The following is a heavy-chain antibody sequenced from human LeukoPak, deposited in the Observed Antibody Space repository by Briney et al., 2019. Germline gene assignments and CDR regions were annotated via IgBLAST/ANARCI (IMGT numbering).Heavy chain of an antibody. CDR3: ARGAYYVLTGD. J-gene: IGHJ4*02. V-gene: IGHV3-30*02. D-gene: IGHD3-10*02. Sequence: PGGSLRLSCAASVFTFSTYAMHWVRQAPGKGLEWVAFIQDDGSNKYYADSVKGRFTISRDNSKSTLYLQMNNLRAEDTAVYYCARGAYYVLTGDWGQGTLVTVSS. CDR2: IQDDGSNK. CDR1: VFTFSTYA.